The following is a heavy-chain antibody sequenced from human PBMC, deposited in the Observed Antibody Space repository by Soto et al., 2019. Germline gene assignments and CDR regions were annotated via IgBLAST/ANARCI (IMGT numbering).Heavy chain of an antibody. D-gene: IGHD6-6*01. J-gene: IGHJ5*02. CDR2: MNPNSGNT. V-gene: IGHV1-8*01. CDR3: ARGKNPGSSLNWFDP. Sequence: ASVKVSCTASGYTFTSYDINWVRQATGQGLEWMGWMNPNSGNTGYAQKFLGRVTMTRSASISTADMELSSLRSEDTAVYYCARGKNPGSSLNWFDPWGQGTLVTVSS. CDR1: GYTFTSYD.